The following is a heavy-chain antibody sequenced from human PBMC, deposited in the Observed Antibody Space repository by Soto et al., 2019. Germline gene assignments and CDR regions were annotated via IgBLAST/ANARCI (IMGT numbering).Heavy chain of an antibody. D-gene: IGHD3-3*01. V-gene: IGHV1-69*13. CDR3: ARSREGRDYDFWSGYLIDAFDI. CDR2: IIPIFGTA. Sequence: SVKVSCKASGGTFSSYAISWVRQAPGQGLEWMGGIIPIFGTANYAQKFQGRVTITADESTSTVYMELSSLRSEDTAVYYCARSREGRDYDFWSGYLIDAFDIWGQGTMVTVSS. CDR1: GGTFSSYA. J-gene: IGHJ3*02.